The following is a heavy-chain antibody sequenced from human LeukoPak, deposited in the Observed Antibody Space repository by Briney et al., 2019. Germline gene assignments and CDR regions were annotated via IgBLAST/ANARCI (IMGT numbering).Heavy chain of an antibody. CDR3: ASRYCSGGSCYYWAFDY. D-gene: IGHD2-15*01. V-gene: IGHV3-48*01. J-gene: IGHJ4*02. Sequence: GGSLRLSCAASGFTFSSYSMNWVRQAPGKGLEWVSYISSSSSTIYYADSVKGRFTISRDNAKNSLYLQMNSLRAEDTAVYYCASRYCSGGSCYYWAFDYWGQGTLVTVSS. CDR1: GFTFSSYS. CDR2: ISSSSSTI.